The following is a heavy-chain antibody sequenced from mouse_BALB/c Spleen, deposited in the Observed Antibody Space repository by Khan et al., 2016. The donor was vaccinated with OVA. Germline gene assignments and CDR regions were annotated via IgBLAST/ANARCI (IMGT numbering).Heavy chain of an antibody. CDR3: TRHGVVAWFTY. D-gene: IGHD1-1*02. J-gene: IGHJ3*01. V-gene: IGHV1S135*01. CDR1: GYSFTNYY. Sequence: EVKLMESGPELMKPGASVKISCKASGYSFTNYYIHWVIQSHGKSLEWIGYIDPFSGGTTHNQKFKGKATLTVDKSSSTAYIHLSNLTSEDSAVYYCTRHGVVAWFTYWGQGTLVTVSA. CDR2: IDPFSGGT.